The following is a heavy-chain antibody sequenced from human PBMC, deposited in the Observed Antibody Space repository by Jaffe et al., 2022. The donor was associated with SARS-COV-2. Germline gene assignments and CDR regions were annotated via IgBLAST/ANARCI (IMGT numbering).Heavy chain of an antibody. Sequence: EVQLVESGGGLVQPGGSLRLSCAASGFTFSTYAMTWVRQAPGKGLEWVSAIGGSVNRTYYADSLKGRFTNSRDNSKNTLYLQMNRLRAEDTAVYYCARGHTYSSGIHFYYYMDVWGKGTTVTVSS. V-gene: IGHV3-23*04. J-gene: IGHJ6*03. CDR2: IGGSVNRT. CDR1: GFTFSTYA. CDR3: ARGHTYSSGIHFYYYMDV. D-gene: IGHD5-18*01.